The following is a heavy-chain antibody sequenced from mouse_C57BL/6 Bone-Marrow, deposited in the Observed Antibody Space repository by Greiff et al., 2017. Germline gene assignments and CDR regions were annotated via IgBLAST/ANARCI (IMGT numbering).Heavy chain of an antibody. CDR2: IDPEDGET. D-gene: IGHD2-3*01. CDR1: GFNIKDYY. CDR3: ARGGGWAMDY. J-gene: IGHJ4*01. V-gene: IGHV14-2*01. Sequence: EVQRVESGAELVKPGASVKLSCTASGFNIKDYYMHWVKQRPEQGLEWIGRIDPEDGETKYAPQFQGKATLTADTSSNTAYLQLSSLTSEDTAVYYCARGGGWAMDYWGQGTSVTVSS.